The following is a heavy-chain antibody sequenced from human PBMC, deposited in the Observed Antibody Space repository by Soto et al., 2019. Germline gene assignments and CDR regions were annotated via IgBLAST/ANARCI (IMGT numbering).Heavy chain of an antibody. J-gene: IGHJ4*02. Sequence: SETLFLTCTVSGGSVTSDEDYWTWIRQSPGKGLEWIGYISNSGSTGYNPSLKTRLSMSVDRSKNQFTLRLTSVTAADTAVYFCATESGSTYGYFDHWGQGTQVTVSS. CDR1: GGSVTSDEDY. D-gene: IGHD5-18*01. CDR2: ISNSGST. CDR3: ATESGSTYGYFDH. V-gene: IGHV4-30-4*01.